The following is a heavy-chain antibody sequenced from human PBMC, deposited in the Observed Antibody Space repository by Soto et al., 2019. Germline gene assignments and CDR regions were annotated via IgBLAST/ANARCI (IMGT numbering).Heavy chain of an antibody. Sequence: GESLKISCQGSGDICSNYWIVWVRQMPGKGLEWMGIIYPDDSDTRYSPAFNGQVTISVDQSSATAFLQWNSLKASDTAMYFCARPAREYDNSPGYLDYWGQGTLVTVSS. CDR2: IYPDDSDT. D-gene: IGHD6-6*01. CDR1: GDICSNYW. V-gene: IGHV5-51*01. J-gene: IGHJ4*02. CDR3: ARPAREYDNSPGYLDY.